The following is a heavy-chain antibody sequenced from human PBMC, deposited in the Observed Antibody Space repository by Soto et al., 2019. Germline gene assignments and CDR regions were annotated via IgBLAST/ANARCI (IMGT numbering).Heavy chain of an antibody. V-gene: IGHV3-23*01. CDR1: GFTFSSYA. D-gene: IGHD1-26*01. J-gene: IGHJ4*02. CDR3: ARRGSGSYYDY. CDR2: ISGSGGST. Sequence: EVQLLESGGGLVQPGGSLRLSCVASGFTFSSYAMRWVRQAPVKGLEWVSGISGSGGSTYYADSVKGRFTISRDNSKNSLYLQMNSLRADDTAVYYCARRGSGSYYDYWGQGTRVNVSS.